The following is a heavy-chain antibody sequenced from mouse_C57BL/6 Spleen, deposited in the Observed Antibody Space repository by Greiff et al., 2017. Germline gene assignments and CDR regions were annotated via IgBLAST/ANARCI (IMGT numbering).Heavy chain of an antibody. J-gene: IGHJ2*01. CDR3: ARGLLGRDYFDY. V-gene: IGHV1-26*01. CDR1: GYTFTDYY. CDR2: INPNNGGT. D-gene: IGHD2-3*01. Sequence: EVQLQQSGPELVKPGASVKISCKASGYTFTDYYMNWVKQSHGKSLEWIGDINPNNGGTSYNQKFKGKATLTVDKSSSTAYMELRSLTSEDSAVYYCARGLLGRDYFDYWGQGTTLTVSS.